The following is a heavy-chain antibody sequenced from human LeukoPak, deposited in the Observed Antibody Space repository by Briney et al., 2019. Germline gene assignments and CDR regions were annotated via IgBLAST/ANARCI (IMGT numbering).Heavy chain of an antibody. CDR2: ISSSSSTI. J-gene: IGHJ4*02. CDR1: GFTFSSNW. Sequence: GGSLRLSCAASGFTFSSNWMSWVRQAPGKGLEWVSYISSSSSTIYYADSVKGRFTISRDNAKNSLYLQMNSLRAEDTAVYYCASPKKGYSSSWYDYWGQGTLVTVSS. CDR3: ASPKKGYSSSWYDY. D-gene: IGHD6-13*01. V-gene: IGHV3-48*04.